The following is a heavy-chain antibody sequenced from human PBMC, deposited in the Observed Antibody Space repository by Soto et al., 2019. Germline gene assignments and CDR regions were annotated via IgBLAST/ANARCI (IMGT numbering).Heavy chain of an antibody. Sequence: EVQLLESGGGLVQPGGSLRLSCAASGFTFSSYAMSWVRQAPGKGLEWVSAISGSGGSTYYADSVKGRFTISRDNSKNTLYMQRNGLRAEDTAVYYCAKGGRAWGYGYEYFQHWGQGTLVTVSS. D-gene: IGHD5-12*01. CDR3: AKGGRAWGYGYEYFQH. V-gene: IGHV3-23*01. J-gene: IGHJ1*01. CDR2: ISGSGGST. CDR1: GFTFSSYA.